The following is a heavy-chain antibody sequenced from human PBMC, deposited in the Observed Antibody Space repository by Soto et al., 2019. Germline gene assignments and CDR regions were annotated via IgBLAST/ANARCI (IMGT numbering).Heavy chain of an antibody. V-gene: IGHV3-13*01. J-gene: IGHJ6*02. CDR1: GFTFSSYD. CDR3: ARAIGYDFWSDHILRDGMDV. CDR2: IGTAGDT. D-gene: IGHD3-3*01. Sequence: GGSLRLSCAASGFTFSSYDMHWVRQATGKGLEWVSAIGTAGDTYYPGSVKGRFTISRENAKNSLYLQMNSLRAEDTAVYYCARAIGYDFWSDHILRDGMDVWGQGTTVTVSS.